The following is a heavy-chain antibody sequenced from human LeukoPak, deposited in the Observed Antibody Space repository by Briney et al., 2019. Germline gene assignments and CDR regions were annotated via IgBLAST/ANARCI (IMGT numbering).Heavy chain of an antibody. CDR3: ATYNSVNAREFQY. D-gene: IGHD5/OR15-5a*01. Sequence: GGSLRLSCAASRFTFGDFAMHWVRQAPGKGLEWVANIKQDGSEKYYVDSVKGRFTISRDNAKNSLYLQMNSLGGDDTAIYYCATYNSVNAREFQYWGQGTLVTVPS. CDR2: IKQDGSEK. CDR1: RFTFGDFA. J-gene: IGHJ1*01. V-gene: IGHV3-7*01.